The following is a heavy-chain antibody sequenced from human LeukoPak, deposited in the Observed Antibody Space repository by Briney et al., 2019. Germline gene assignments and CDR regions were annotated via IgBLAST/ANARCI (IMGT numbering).Heavy chain of an antibody. J-gene: IGHJ4*02. CDR2: ISAYNGNT. CDR1: GYTFTSYG. CDR3: ARARTDYYVGSGNFDY. Sequence: ASVKVSCKASGYTFTSYGISWVRQAPGQGLEWMGWISAYNGNTNYAQKLQGRVTMTTDTSTSTAYMELRSLRSDDTAVYYCARARTDYYVGSGNFDYWGQEPLVTVSS. D-gene: IGHD3-22*01. V-gene: IGHV1-18*01.